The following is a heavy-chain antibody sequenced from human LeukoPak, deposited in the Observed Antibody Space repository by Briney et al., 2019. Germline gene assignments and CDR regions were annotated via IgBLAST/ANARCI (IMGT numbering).Heavy chain of an antibody. Sequence: GGSLRLSCAASGFTFSSYAMSWVRQAPGKGLEWVSAISGSGGSTYYADSVKGRFTISRDNSKNTLYLQMNSLRAEDTAVYYCAKDGVVVAPRDYYYYMDVWGKGTTVTISS. V-gene: IGHV3-23*01. J-gene: IGHJ6*03. CDR2: ISGSGGST. CDR1: GFTFSSYA. D-gene: IGHD2-15*01. CDR3: AKDGVVVAPRDYYYYMDV.